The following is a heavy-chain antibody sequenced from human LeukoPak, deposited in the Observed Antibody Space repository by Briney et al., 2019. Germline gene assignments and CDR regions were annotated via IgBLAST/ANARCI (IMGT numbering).Heavy chain of an antibody. D-gene: IGHD3-10*01. CDR1: GGSISSYY. CDR2: IYYSGST. CDR3: ARSGYYYGSGSYPDY. J-gene: IGHJ4*02. V-gene: IGHV4-59*07. Sequence: PSDTLSLTCTVSGGSISSYYWSWIRQPPGEGLEWIGYIYYSGSTNYNPSLKSRVTISVDTSKNQFSLKLSSVTAGDTAVYYCARSGYYYGSGSYPDYWGQGTLVTVSS.